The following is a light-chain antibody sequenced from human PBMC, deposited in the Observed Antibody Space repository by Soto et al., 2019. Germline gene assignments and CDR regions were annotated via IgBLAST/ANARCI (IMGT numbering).Light chain of an antibody. J-gene: IGKJ4*01. Sequence: EIVLTQSPATLSLSPGERATLSCRAGQSVSSYLAWYQQKPGQAPRLLIYDASNRATGIPARFSGSGSGTDFTLTISSLEPEDFAVYYCQQRSNWPLFGGGTKVDIK. CDR3: QQRSNWPL. CDR2: DAS. V-gene: IGKV3-11*01. CDR1: QSVSSY.